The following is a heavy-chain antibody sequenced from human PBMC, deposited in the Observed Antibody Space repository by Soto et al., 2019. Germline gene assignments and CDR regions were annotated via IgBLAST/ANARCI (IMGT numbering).Heavy chain of an antibody. D-gene: IGHD7-27*01. CDR3: TRANWYSEY. V-gene: IGHV4-59*11. Sequence: QVQLQESGPGLVKPSETLSLTCSVPGCSISNHYWSWIRQPPGKGLEWIGYIYYNGNTNYNPSLKSRVTMSVDTSRNQISLKLTTVTAADTAVYYCTRANWYSEYWGQGTLVTVSS. J-gene: IGHJ4*02. CDR1: GCSISNHY. CDR2: IYYNGNT.